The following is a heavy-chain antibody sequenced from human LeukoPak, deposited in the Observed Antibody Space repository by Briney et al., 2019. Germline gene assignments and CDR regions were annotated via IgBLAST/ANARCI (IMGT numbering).Heavy chain of an antibody. CDR2: IYHSGST. CDR3: ARVNTMVRGVMYYYGMDV. V-gene: IGHV4-30-2*01. CDR1: GGSISSGGYS. J-gene: IGHJ6*02. Sequence: PSQTLSLTCAVSGGSISSGGYSWSWIRQPPGKGLEWIGYIYHSGSTYYNPSLKSRVTISVDRFKNQFSLKLSSVTAADTAVYYCARVNTMVRGVMYYYGMDVWGQGTTVTVSS. D-gene: IGHD3-10*01.